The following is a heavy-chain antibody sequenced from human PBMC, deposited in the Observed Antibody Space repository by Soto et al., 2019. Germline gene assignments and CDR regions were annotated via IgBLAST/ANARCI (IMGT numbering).Heavy chain of an antibody. CDR3: GKDWGWVYSIDE. V-gene: IGHV3-23*01. CDR2: ISGSDGST. Sequence: PGGSLRPSNSASGFIFSSYAMNWGRQAPGKGQEWVSTISGSDGSTYYADSVKGRFTISRDNSKNTLYLQMNSLRAEDTAVYNCGKDWGWVYSIDEWCEGTVVTVSS. CDR1: GFIFSSYA. D-gene: IGHD3-16*01. J-gene: IGHJ4*02.